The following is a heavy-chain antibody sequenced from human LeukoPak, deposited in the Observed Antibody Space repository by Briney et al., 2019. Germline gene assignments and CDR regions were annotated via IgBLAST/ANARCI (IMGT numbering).Heavy chain of an antibody. D-gene: IGHD3-3*01. Sequence: PSETLSLTCAVYGGSFSGYYWSWIRQPPGKGLEWIGEINHSGSTNYNPSLKSRVTISVDTSKNQFSLKLSSVTATDTAVYYCAREPDFWSGYGAFDIWGQGTMVTVSS. CDR3: AREPDFWSGYGAFDI. CDR2: INHSGST. CDR1: GGSFSGYY. J-gene: IGHJ3*02. V-gene: IGHV4-34*01.